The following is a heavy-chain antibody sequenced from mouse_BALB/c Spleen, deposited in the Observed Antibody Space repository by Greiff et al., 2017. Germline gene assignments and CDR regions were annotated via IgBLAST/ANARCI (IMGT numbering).Heavy chain of an antibody. V-gene: IGHV3-8*02. D-gene: IGHD2-1*01. J-gene: IGHJ3*01. CDR3: ARPSIYYGNLWFAY. CDR1: GDSITSGY. Sequence: EVKVVESGPSLVKPSQTLSLTCSVTGDSITSGYWNWIRKFPGNKLEYMGYISYSGSTYYNPSLKSRISITRDTSKNQYYLQLNSVTTEDTATYYCARPSIYYGNLWFAYWGQGTLVTVSA. CDR2: ISYSGST.